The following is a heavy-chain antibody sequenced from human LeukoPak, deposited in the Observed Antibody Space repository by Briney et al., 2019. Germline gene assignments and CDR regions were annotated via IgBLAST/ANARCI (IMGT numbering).Heavy chain of an antibody. CDR3: ARDIYYDSSGYYPH. V-gene: IGHV1-18*01. Sequence: ASVKVSCKASGHTFTSHGISWVRQAPGQGLEWMGWINTYIGNTNYAQKFQDRVTVTTDTSTSTAYMELRSLRSDDTAVYYCARDIYYDSSGYYPHWGQGTLVTVSS. CDR1: GHTFTSHG. J-gene: IGHJ4*02. CDR2: INTYIGNT. D-gene: IGHD3-22*01.